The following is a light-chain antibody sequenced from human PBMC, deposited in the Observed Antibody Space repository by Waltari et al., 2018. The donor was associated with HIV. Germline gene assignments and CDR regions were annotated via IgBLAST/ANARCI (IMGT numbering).Light chain of an antibody. CDR2: EVS. Sequence: QSALTQPASVSGSPGQSITISCTGTSSDVGGYNYLSWYQQYPGKVPKLMIYEVSNRPAGVSNRFSASKSGNTASRTISGLQAEDEAEYYCSSYTSRNTLVFGGGTKLTVL. J-gene: IGLJ3*02. V-gene: IGLV2-14*01. CDR1: SSDVGGYNY. CDR3: SSYTSRNTLV.